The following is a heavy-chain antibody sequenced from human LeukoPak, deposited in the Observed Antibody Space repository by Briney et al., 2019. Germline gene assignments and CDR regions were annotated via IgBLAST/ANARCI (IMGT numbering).Heavy chain of an antibody. CDR1: GYTFTGYY. J-gene: IGHJ4*02. CDR2: INPNSGGT. V-gene: IGHV1-2*02. D-gene: IGHD2-15*01. Sequence: ASVKVSCKASGYTFTGYYMHWVRQAPGQGLEWMGWINPNSGGTSYAQKFQGRVTMTRDTSISTAYMELSRLRSDDTAVYYCARALSPLGYCSGGSCYSRWGGLDYWGQGTLVTVSS. CDR3: ARALSPLGYCSGGSCYSRWGGLDY.